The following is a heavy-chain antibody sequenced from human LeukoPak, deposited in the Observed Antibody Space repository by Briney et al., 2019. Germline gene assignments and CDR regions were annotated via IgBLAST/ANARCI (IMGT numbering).Heavy chain of an antibody. J-gene: IGHJ4*02. CDR2: IYYSGSI. V-gene: IGHV4-59*08. CDR3: ARHGTVGATGFDY. Sequence: SETLSLTCTVSGGSISSYYWSWIRQPPGKGLEWIGYIYYSGSINYNPSLKSRVTISVDTSKNQFSLKLSSVTAADTAVYYCARHGTVGATGFDYWGQGTLVTVSS. CDR1: GGSISSYY. D-gene: IGHD1-26*01.